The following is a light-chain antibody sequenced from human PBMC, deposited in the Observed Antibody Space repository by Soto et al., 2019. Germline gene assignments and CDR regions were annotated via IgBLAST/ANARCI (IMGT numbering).Light chain of an antibody. J-gene: IGKJ4*01. CDR1: QSVSSY. V-gene: IGKV3-11*01. CDR2: DAS. CDR3: QQRSNWPRLT. Sequence: EIVLTQSPATLSLSPGESATLSCRASQSVSSYLAWYQQKPGQAPRLLIYDASNRATGIPARFSGSGSGTDFTLTISSLEPEDFAVYYCQQRSNWPRLTFGGGTKVDI.